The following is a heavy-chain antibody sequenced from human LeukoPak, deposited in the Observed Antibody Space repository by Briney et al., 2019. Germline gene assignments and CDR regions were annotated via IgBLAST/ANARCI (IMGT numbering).Heavy chain of an antibody. CDR3: AAAASGSSADY. J-gene: IGHJ4*02. Sequence: SETLSLTCAVYGVSFSGYYWSWIRQPPGKGLEWIGEINHSGSTNYNPSLKSRVTISVDTSKNQFSLKLSSVTAADTAVYYCAAAASGSSADYWGQGTLVTVSS. V-gene: IGHV4-34*01. CDR1: GVSFSGYY. CDR2: INHSGST. D-gene: IGHD1-26*01.